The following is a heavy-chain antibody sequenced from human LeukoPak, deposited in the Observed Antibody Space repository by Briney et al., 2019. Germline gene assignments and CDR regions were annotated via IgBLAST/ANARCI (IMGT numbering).Heavy chain of an antibody. J-gene: IGHJ3*02. CDR2: IYTSGST. V-gene: IGHV4-4*07. CDR3: AREKWIFGVVIIRRDAFDI. D-gene: IGHD3-3*01. Sequence: PSETLSLTCTVSGGSISSYYWSWIRQPPGKGLEWIGRIYTSGSTNYNPSLKSRVTMSVDTSKNQFSLKLSSVTAADTAVYYCAREKWIFGVVIIRRDAFDIWGQGTMVTVSS. CDR1: GGSISSYY.